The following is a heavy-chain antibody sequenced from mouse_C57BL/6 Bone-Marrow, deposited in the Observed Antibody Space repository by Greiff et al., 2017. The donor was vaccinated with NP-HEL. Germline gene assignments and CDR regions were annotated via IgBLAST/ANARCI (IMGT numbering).Heavy chain of an antibody. J-gene: IGHJ3*01. CDR1: GYTFTSYG. V-gene: IGHV1-81*01. D-gene: IGHD1-1*02. CDR2: IYPRSGNT. CDR3: ARGGSWDVAAY. Sequence: QVQLKESGAELARPGASVKLSCKASGYTFTSYGISWVKQRTGQGLEWIGEIYPRSGNTYYNEKFKGKATLTADKSSSTAYMELRSLTSEDSAVYFCARGGSWDVAAYWGQGTRVTVSA.